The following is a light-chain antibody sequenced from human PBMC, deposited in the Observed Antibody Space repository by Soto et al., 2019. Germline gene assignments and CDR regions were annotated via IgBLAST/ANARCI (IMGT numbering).Light chain of an antibody. Sequence: EIVLTQSPGTLSLSPGERATLSCRASQTVRNNYLAWYQQKPGQAPRLLLYNSSTRPTGIPDRFSGSGSGTDFSLTISRLEPEDFALYFCQQYRDLPQTFGQGTRVEIK. CDR1: QTVRNNY. V-gene: IGKV3-20*01. J-gene: IGKJ1*01. CDR3: QQYRDLPQT. CDR2: NSS.